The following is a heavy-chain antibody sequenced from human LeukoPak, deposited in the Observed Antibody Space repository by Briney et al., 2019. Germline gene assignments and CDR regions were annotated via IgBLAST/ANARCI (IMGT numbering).Heavy chain of an antibody. D-gene: IGHD5-12*01. CDR3: ARDRKWLRSNWFDP. J-gene: IGHJ5*02. V-gene: IGHV1-46*01. Sequence: ASVKVSCKAFGYTFTGYWMHWVRQAPGQGPEWMGVISPSGGSAIYAQKFKGRVTLTRDMSTSTDYLELSSLRSEDTAVYYCARDRKWLRSNWFDPWGQGTLVTVSS. CDR1: GYTFTGYW. CDR2: ISPSGGSA.